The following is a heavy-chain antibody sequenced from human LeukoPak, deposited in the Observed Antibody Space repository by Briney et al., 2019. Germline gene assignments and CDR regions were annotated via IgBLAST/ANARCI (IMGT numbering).Heavy chain of an antibody. CDR2: IYYSGST. CDR1: GGSISSYY. D-gene: IGHD3-10*01. Sequence: PSETLSLTCTVSGGSISSYYWSWIRQPPGKGLEWIGYIYYSGSTNYNPSLKSRVTISVDTSKNQFSLKLSSVTAADTAVYYCARENVLLWFGEYRGNWFDPWGQGTLVTVSS. CDR3: ARENVLLWFGEYRGNWFDP. V-gene: IGHV4-59*01. J-gene: IGHJ5*02.